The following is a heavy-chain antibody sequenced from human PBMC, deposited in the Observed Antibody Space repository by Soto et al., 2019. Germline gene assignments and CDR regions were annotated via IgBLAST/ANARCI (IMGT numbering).Heavy chain of an antibody. Sequence: GASVKVSCKASGGTFSSYAISWVRQAPGQGLEWMGGIIPIFGTANYAQKFQGRVTITADESTSTAYMELSSLRSEDTAVYYCARMTMVRGVINPVYNWFDPWGQGTLVTVSS. V-gene: IGHV1-69*13. D-gene: IGHD3-10*01. J-gene: IGHJ5*02. CDR2: IIPIFGTA. CDR3: ARMTMVRGVINPVYNWFDP. CDR1: GGTFSSYA.